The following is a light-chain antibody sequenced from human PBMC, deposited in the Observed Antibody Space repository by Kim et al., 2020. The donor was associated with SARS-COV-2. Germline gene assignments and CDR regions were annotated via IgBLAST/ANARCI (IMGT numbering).Light chain of an antibody. CDR1: QSIGTR. J-gene: IGKJ4*01. Sequence: IQMTQSPSSLAASVGDRVTIACRASQSIGTRLNWYQQRPGKAPKLLIYAASSLQSGVPSRFSGTASGTDFTLTISSLQPEDFATYYCQQSYSTPRLSFGGGTTVDIK. V-gene: IGKV1-39*01. CDR3: QQSYSTPRLS. CDR2: AAS.